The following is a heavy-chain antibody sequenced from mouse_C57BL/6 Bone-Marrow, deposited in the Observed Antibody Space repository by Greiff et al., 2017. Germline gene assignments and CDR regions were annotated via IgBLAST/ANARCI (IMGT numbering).Heavy chain of an antibody. CDR2: IYPGDGDT. Sequence: QVQLKQSGPELVKPGASVKISCKASGYAFSSSWMNWVKQRPGKGLEWIGRIYPGDGDTNYNGKFKGKATLTAAKSSSTAYMQLSSLTSEDSAVYFCARGRDLDFDYWGQGTTLTVSS. CDR1: GYAFSSSW. V-gene: IGHV1-82*01. CDR3: ARGRDLDFDY. J-gene: IGHJ2*01.